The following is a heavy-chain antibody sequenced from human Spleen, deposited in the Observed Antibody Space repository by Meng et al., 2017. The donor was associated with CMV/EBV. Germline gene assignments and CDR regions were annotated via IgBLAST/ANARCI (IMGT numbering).Heavy chain of an antibody. CDR3: ARGTLLEWLPYFDY. CDR2: ISSRSSTI. CDR1: GFTFSNYS. D-gene: IGHD3-3*01. V-gene: IGHV3-48*04. Sequence: GGSLRLSCAASGFTFSNYSMNWVRQAPRKGLEWVSYISSRSSTIYYADSVKGRFTISRDNAKNSLYLQMNSLRVEDTAVYYCARGTLLEWLPYFDYWGQGILVTVSS. J-gene: IGHJ4*02.